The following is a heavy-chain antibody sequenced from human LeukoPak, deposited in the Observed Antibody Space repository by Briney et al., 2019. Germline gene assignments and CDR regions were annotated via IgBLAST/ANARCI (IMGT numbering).Heavy chain of an antibody. J-gene: IGHJ4*02. D-gene: IGHD4/OR15-4a*01. Sequence: PSETLSLTCTVSGGSISGYYWSWIRQPAGNGLEWIGRIYTSGSTHYNSSLKGRVTMSVDTSKNQFSLKVRSVTAADTAVYYCARDRCPDYGATSPCFDYWGQGTLATVSS. CDR3: ARDRCPDYGATSPCFDY. CDR1: GGSISGYY. CDR2: IYTSGST. V-gene: IGHV4-4*07.